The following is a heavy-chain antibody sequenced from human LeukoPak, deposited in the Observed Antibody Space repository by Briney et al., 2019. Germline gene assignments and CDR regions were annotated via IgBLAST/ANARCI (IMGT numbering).Heavy chain of an antibody. CDR3: AKQPGAVVDSPASLSRH. Sequence: GGSLRLTCAASGFTFSSYAMTWVRQAPGKGLEWVSVISGSGIKTNYADSVRGRFTISRDNSKNTLYLQMNSLRAEATALYSCAKQPGAVVDSPASLSRHWGQGTLVTVSS. J-gene: IGHJ4*02. CDR1: GFTFSSYA. V-gene: IGHV3-23*01. D-gene: IGHD2/OR15-2a*01. CDR2: ISGSGIKT.